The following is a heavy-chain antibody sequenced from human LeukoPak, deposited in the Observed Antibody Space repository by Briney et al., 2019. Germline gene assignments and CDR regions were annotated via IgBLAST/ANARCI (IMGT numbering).Heavy chain of an antibody. CDR1: GYSFTSYW. CDR2: IHPGDSDM. CDR3: ARRGYYDSNGYNNWFDP. J-gene: IGHJ5*02. Sequence: GESLKISCKGSGYSFTSYWIVWVRQMPGKGLEWMGIIHPGDSDMRYSPSFQGQVTISADKSDSTAYLQWSSLKASDTAMYYCARRGYYDSNGYNNWFDPWGQGTLGTVSS. V-gene: IGHV5-51*01. D-gene: IGHD3-22*01.